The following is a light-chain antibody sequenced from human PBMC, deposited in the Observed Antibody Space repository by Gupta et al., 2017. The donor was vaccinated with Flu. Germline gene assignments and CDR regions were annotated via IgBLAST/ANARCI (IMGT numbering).Light chain of an antibody. CDR1: QVMSRY. Sequence: GDSITIACGARQVMSRYLAWYQKTPRSAPMLLIYATSTLQSGVASRFGGSGSRTEFTLTIDRLQPEDFAYYYCEQSDTYPFTFGPGTKVDVK. V-gene: IGKV1-9*01. CDR2: ATS. J-gene: IGKJ3*01. CDR3: EQSDTYPFT.